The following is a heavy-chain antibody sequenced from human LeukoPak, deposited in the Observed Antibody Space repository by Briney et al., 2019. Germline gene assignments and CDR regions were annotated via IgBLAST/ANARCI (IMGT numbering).Heavy chain of an antibody. CDR1: GFTFSSYA. Sequence: PGGSLRLSCAASGFTFSSYAMGWVRQAPGKGLEWVSSISATGSSTYYADSVKGRFTISRDNSKNTLYLQMSSLRAEDTAVYYCAKALGPYCGYDCFSTWGQGTLVTVSS. V-gene: IGHV3-23*01. CDR3: AKALGPYCGYDCFST. D-gene: IGHD2-21*02. CDR2: ISATGSST. J-gene: IGHJ5*02.